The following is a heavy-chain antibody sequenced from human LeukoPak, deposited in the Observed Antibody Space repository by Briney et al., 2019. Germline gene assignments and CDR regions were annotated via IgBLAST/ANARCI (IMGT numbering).Heavy chain of an antibody. Sequence: EGSLRLSCAASGFTFSDYYMSWIRQAPGKGLEWVSYISSSGSTIHYADSVKGRFTISRDNAKNSLYLQMNSLRAEDTAVYYCAREEEGYSSTTWGYYYYMDVWGKGTTVTVSS. CDR2: ISSSGSTI. D-gene: IGHD6-13*01. CDR1: GFTFSDYY. CDR3: AREEEGYSSTTWGYYYYMDV. V-gene: IGHV3-11*04. J-gene: IGHJ6*03.